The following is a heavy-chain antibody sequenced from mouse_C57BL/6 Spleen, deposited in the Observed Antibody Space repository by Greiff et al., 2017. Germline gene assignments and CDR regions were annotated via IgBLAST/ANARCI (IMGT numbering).Heavy chain of an antibody. J-gene: IGHJ4*01. CDR2: ISSGGDYI. CDR3: TRGGAMDY. V-gene: IGHV5-17*03. CDR1: GFTFSDYG. Sequence: EVMLVESGGGLVKPGGSLKLSCAASGFTFSDYGMHWVRQAPEKGLEWVAYISSGGDYIYYADTVKGRFTISRDNARNTLYLQMSSLKSEDTAMYYCTRGGAMDYWGQGTSVTVSS.